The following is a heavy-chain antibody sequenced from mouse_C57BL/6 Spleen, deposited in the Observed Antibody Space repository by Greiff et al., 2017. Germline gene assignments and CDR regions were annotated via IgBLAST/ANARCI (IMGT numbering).Heavy chain of an antibody. D-gene: IGHD2-5*01. CDR1: GYTFTSYW. CDR2: IDPSDSYT. V-gene: IGHV1-69*01. CDR3: LRYSNYWYFDV. Sequence: QVQLQQPGAELVMPGASVKLSCKASGYTFTSYWMHWVKQRPGQGLEWIGEIDPSDSYTNYNQKFKGKSTLTVDKSSSTAYMQLSSLTSEDYAVYYCLRYSNYWYFDVWGTGTTVTVSS. J-gene: IGHJ1*03.